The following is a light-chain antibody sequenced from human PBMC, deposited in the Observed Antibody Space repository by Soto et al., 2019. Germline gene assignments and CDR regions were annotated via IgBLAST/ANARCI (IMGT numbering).Light chain of an antibody. Sequence: QSVLTQPASVSGSPGQSITISCTGTSSDVGGYNYVSWYQQHPGKAPKLMIYDVSNRPSGVSNRFSGSKSGNTASLPISGLQAEDEADYYCSSYTSSSTACVVFGGGTKLTVL. V-gene: IGLV2-14*01. J-gene: IGLJ2*01. CDR3: SSYTSSSTACVV. CDR2: DVS. CDR1: SSDVGGYNY.